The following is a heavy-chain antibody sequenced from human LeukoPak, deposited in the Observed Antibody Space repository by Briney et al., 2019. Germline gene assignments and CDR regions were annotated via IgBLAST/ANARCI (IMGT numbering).Heavy chain of an antibody. D-gene: IGHD5-18*01. Sequence: SETLSLTCTVSGGSISSYYWSWIRQPPGKGLGWIGYIYYSGSTNYNPSLKSRVSISVDTSKNQFSLKLSSVTAADTAVYYCARRTAMATYYFDYWGQGTLVTVSS. CDR3: ARRTAMATYYFDY. V-gene: IGHV4-59*01. CDR1: GGSISSYY. CDR2: IYYSGST. J-gene: IGHJ4*02.